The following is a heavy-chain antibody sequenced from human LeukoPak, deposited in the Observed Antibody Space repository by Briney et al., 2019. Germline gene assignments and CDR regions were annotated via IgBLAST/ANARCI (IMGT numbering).Heavy chain of an antibody. CDR2: ISSSGSTI. Sequence: PGGSLRLSCAAPGFTFSDYYMSWIRQAPGKGLEWVSYISSSGSTIYYADSVKGRFTISRDSAKNSLYLQMNSLRAEDTAVYYCARRLIAATATSAFDIWGQGTMVTVSS. J-gene: IGHJ3*02. D-gene: IGHD6-13*01. CDR1: GFTFSDYY. V-gene: IGHV3-11*04. CDR3: ARRLIAATATSAFDI.